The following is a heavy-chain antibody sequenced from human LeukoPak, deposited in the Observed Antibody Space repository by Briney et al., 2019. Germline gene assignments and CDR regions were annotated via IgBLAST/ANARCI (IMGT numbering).Heavy chain of an antibody. D-gene: IGHD3-10*01. CDR1: GFTFSDYY. Sequence: GGSLRLSCTASGFTFSDYYMTWIRQAPGKGLEWVGRTRNRANSYTTEYAASVKGRFTISRDDSKNSLYLQMNSLKTEDTAVYYCAKTGRGYCYDYWGQGTLVTVSS. J-gene: IGHJ4*02. CDR3: AKTGRGYCYDY. V-gene: IGHV3-72*01. CDR2: TRNRANSYTT.